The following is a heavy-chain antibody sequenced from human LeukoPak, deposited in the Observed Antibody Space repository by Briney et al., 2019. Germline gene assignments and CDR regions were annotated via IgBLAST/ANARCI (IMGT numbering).Heavy chain of an antibody. CDR1: GGTFSSYA. J-gene: IGHJ6*03. D-gene: IGHD3-10*01. CDR3: ARGVVRGVITPNYYMDV. Sequence: ASVKVSCKASGGTFSSYAISWVRQAPGQGLEWMGGIIPIFGTANYAQKFPGRVTITTDESTSTAYMELSSLRSEDTAVYYCARGVVRGVITPNYYMDVWGKGTTVTVSS. CDR2: IIPIFGTA. V-gene: IGHV1-69*05.